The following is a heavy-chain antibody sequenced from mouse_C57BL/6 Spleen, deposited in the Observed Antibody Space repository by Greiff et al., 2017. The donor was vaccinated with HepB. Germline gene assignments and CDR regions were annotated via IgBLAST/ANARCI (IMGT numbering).Heavy chain of an antibody. Sequence: QVHVKQSGPELVKPGASVKISCKASGYSFTSYYIHWVKQRPGQGLEWIGWIYPGSGNTKYNEKFKGKATLTADTSSSTAYMQLSSLTSEDSAVYYCARGTTVVAEDYFDYWGKGTTLTVSS. CDR1: GYSFTSYY. V-gene: IGHV1-66*01. CDR3: ARGTTVVAEDYFDY. CDR2: IYPGSGNT. D-gene: IGHD1-1*01. J-gene: IGHJ2*01.